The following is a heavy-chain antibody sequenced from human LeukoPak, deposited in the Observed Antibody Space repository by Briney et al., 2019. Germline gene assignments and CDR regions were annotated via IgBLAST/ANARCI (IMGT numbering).Heavy chain of an antibody. J-gene: IGHJ4*02. CDR1: GFTVSSNY. D-gene: IGHD3-10*01. CDR2: IYSSGST. Sequence: GGSLRLSCAASGFTVSSNYMSWVRQAPGKGLEWVSVIYSSGSTYYADSVKGRFTISRDNLKNTLYLQMNSLRAEDTAVYYCARGVYGSGSSFDYWGQGNLVTVSS. CDR3: ARGVYGSGSSFDY. V-gene: IGHV3-66*01.